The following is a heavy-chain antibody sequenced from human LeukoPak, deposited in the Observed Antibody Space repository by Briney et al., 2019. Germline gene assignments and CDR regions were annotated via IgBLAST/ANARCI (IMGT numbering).Heavy chain of an antibody. D-gene: IGHD2-2*01. J-gene: IGHJ4*02. CDR3: ARGAGYCSSTSCYVVYFDY. CDR2: VNHSGST. Sequence: GSLRLSCAASGFTVSTNYMSWIRQPPGKGLEWIGEVNHSGSTNYNPSLKSRVTISVDTSKNQFSLKLSSVTAADTAVYYCARGAGYCSSTSCYVVYFDYWGQGTLVTVSS. CDR1: GFTVSTNY. V-gene: IGHV4-34*01.